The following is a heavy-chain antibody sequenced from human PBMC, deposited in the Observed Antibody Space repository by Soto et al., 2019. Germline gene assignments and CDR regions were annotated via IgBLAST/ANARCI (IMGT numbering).Heavy chain of an antibody. CDR2: IWYDGSNE. CDR1: GFTFSTYG. V-gene: IGHV3-33*01. D-gene: IGHD5-18*01. J-gene: IGHJ4*02. CDR3: ARGYNYADY. Sequence: PGWSLRLSCAASGFTFSTYGMHWVRQAPGKGLEWVAVIWYDGSNEYYADSVRGRFTISRDNSKNTLFLQMNSLTAEDTAVYYCARGYNYADYWGQGTQVSVS.